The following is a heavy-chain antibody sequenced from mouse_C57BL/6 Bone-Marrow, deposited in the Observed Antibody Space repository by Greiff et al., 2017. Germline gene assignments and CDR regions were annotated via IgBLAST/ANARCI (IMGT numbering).Heavy chain of an antibody. CDR2: IYPRSGNT. Sequence: QVQLKQSGAELARPGASVKLSCKASGYTFTSYGISWVKQRTGQGLEWIGEIYPRSGNTYYNEKFKGKATLTADKSSSTADMELRSLTSEDSAVYFCARGLLRRWYFDVWGTGTTVTVSS. CDR1: GYTFTSYG. J-gene: IGHJ1*03. D-gene: IGHD1-2*01. V-gene: IGHV1-81*01. CDR3: ARGLLRRWYFDV.